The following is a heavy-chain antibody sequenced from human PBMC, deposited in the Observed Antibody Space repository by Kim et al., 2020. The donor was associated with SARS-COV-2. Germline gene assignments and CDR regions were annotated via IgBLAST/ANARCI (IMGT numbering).Heavy chain of an antibody. CDR1: GFTFSSYS. J-gene: IGHJ5*02. Sequence: GGSLRLSCAASGFTFSSYSMNWVRQAPGKGLEWVSSISSSSSYIYYADSVKGRFTISRDNAKNSLYLQMNSLRAEDTAVYYCARGLPKEDIVVVLQTVGVDWFDPWGQGTLVTVSS. D-gene: IGHD2-2*01. CDR3: ARGLPKEDIVVVLQTVGVDWFDP. CDR2: ISSSSSYI. V-gene: IGHV3-21*01.